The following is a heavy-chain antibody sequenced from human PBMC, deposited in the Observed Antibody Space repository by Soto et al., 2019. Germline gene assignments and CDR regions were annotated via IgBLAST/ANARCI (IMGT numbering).Heavy chain of an antibody. CDR3: AKDGQQQLASYFNY. CDR1: GFTFSSYA. J-gene: IGHJ4*02. D-gene: IGHD6-13*01. Sequence: EVQLLESGGGLVQPGGSLRLSCAASGFTFSSYAMSWVRQAPGKGLEWVSAIRGSSGSTDYADSVKGRFTISRDNSKNTLYLQMNSLRAEDTAVYYCAKDGQQQLASYFNYWGRGTLVTVSS. CDR2: IRGSSGST. V-gene: IGHV3-23*01.